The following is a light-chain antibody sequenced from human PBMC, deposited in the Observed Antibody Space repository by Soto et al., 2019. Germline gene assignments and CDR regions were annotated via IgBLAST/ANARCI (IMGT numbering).Light chain of an antibody. J-gene: IGKJ1*01. CDR3: QQRSNWPS. V-gene: IGKV3-11*01. CDR1: QSVSSY. CDR2: DAS. Sequence: EIVLTQSPATLSLSPGERATLSCRASQSVSSYLAWYQQKPGQAPRLLIYDASNRATGIPARFSGSGXGTDFTLTISSLEPEDFAVYYCQQRSNWPSFGQGTKVEIK.